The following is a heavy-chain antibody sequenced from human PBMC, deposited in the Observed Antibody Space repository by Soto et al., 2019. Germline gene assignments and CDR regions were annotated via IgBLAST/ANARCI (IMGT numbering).Heavy chain of an antibody. V-gene: IGHV1-69*01. Sequence: QVQLVQSGAEVKKPGSSVKVSCKASGGTFSSYAISWVRQAPGQGLEWMGGNIPIFGTANYAQKFHGRVTITADESTSTAYMERSSLRSEDAGVYYCARDDRGAISVDGLYYYCMDVWGQGTTVTVSS. J-gene: IGHJ6*02. CDR3: ARDDRGAISVDGLYYYCMDV. CDR1: GGTFSSYA. CDR2: NIPIFGTA. D-gene: IGHD3-3*01.